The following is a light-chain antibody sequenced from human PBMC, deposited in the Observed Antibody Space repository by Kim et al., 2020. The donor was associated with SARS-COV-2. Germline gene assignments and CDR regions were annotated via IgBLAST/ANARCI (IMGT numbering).Light chain of an antibody. CDR3: HSRDSIGNDVI. V-gene: IGLV3-19*01. J-gene: IGLJ2*01. CDR2: AKN. CDR1: SLRGSD. Sequence: ALGEKVRITCQGDSLRGSDASWYQQKPGQAPILVVFAKNSRPSGMPDRFSGASSESTASLTIAGAQAEDEAVYYCHSRDSIGNDVIFGGGTQLTVL.